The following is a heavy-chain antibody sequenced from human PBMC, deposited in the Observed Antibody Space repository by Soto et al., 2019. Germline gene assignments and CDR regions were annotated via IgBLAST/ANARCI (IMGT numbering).Heavy chain of an antibody. V-gene: IGHV4-39*07. J-gene: IGHJ4*02. D-gene: IGHD2-8*02. CDR1: GGSISSSSYY. CDR2: INHSGST. CDR3: ARDKITGLFDY. Sequence: PSETLFLTCTVSGGSISSSSYYWGWIRQPPGTGLEWIGEINHSGSTNYNPSLKSRVTISVDTSKNQFSLKLTSVTAADTAVYYCARDKITGLFDYWGQGTLVTVSS.